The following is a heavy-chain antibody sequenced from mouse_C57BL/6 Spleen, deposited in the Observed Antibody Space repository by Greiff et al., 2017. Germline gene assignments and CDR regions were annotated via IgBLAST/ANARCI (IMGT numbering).Heavy chain of an antibody. J-gene: IGHJ2*01. D-gene: IGHD2-4*01. Sequence: EVQLQQSGAELVKPGASVKLSCTASGFNIKDYYMHWVKQRTEQGLEWIGRIDPEDGATKYAPKFQGKATITADTSSNTAYLQLSSLTSEDTAVYYCARGYYDYDGPDYWGQGTTLTVSS. CDR2: IDPEDGAT. V-gene: IGHV14-2*01. CDR1: GFNIKDYY. CDR3: ARGYYDYDGPDY.